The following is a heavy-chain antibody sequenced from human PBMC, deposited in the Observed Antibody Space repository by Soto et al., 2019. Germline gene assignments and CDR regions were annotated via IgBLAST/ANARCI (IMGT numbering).Heavy chain of an antibody. CDR3: WGYGSGSYYNEVAEDAFDI. J-gene: IGHJ3*02. CDR2: IKQDGSEK. Sequence: GGSLRLSCAASGFTFSSYWMSWVRQAPGKGLEWVANIKQDGSEKYYVDSVKGRFTISRDNAKNSLYLQMNSLRAEDTAVYYCWGYGSGSYYNEVAEDAFDIWGQGTMVTVSS. D-gene: IGHD3-10*01. V-gene: IGHV3-7*01. CDR1: GFTFSSYW.